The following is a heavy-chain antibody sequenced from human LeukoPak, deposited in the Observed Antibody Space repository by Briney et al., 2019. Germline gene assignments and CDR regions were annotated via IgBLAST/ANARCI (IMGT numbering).Heavy chain of an antibody. CDR3: ARGGTYYYDSSGYENWFDP. J-gene: IGHJ5*02. V-gene: IGHV1-69*05. CDR2: IIPIFGTA. Sequence: SVKVSCKASGCTFSSYAISWVRQAPGQGLEWMGGIIPIFGTANYAQKFQGRVTITTDESTSTAYMELSSLRSEDTAVYYCARGGTYYYDSSGYENWFDPWGQGTLVTVSS. CDR1: GCTFSSYA. D-gene: IGHD3-22*01.